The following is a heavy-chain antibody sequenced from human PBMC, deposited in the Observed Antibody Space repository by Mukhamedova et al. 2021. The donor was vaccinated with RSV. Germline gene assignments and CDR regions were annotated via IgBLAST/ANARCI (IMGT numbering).Heavy chain of an antibody. CDR1: SDYV. D-gene: IGHD3-3*01. Sequence: SDYVMHWVRQTPGKGLEWVAAVRYDGRTEFYAASVKGRFSISRDNSKSTLSLYMNSLRAEDTAVYYCSRGANDLWSGYFNWGQGTL. CDR3: SRGANDLWSGYFN. J-gene: IGHJ1*01. CDR2: VRYDGRTE. V-gene: IGHV3-33*01.